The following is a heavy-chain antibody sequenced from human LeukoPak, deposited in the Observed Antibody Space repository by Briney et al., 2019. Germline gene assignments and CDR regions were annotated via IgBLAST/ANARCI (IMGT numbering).Heavy chain of an antibody. V-gene: IGHV1-18*01. Sequence: ASVKVSCKTSGYTFTSYGISWVRQAPGQGLEWMGWISAYNGNTNYAQKLQGRVTVTTDTSTSTAYMELRSLRSDDTAVYYCARDHPYYDFWSGWGPLSWFDPWGQGTLVTVSS. CDR1: GYTFTSYG. J-gene: IGHJ5*02. D-gene: IGHD3-3*01. CDR3: ARDHPYYDFWSGWGPLSWFDP. CDR2: ISAYNGNT.